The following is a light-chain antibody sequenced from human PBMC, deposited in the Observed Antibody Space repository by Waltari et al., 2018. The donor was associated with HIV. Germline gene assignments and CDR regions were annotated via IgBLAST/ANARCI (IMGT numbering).Light chain of an antibody. J-gene: IGLJ1*01. CDR2: QVR. CDR3: TSQTDRGTFV. CDR1: SSDVGTYHN. V-gene: IGLV2-14*01. Sequence: QSALTQPASVSGSPGPSVTISCTVTSSDVGTYHNVSWYQQQPGKVPNLMIYQVRNRPSGISDRFSGSKSGNTASLIISGLQAEDEADYYCTSQTDRGTFVFGPGTKVTVL.